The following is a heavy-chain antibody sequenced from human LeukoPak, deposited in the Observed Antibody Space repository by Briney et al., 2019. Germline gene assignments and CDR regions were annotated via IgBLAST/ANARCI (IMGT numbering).Heavy chain of an antibody. CDR3: AKDYYYYDSSGYYYA. V-gene: IGHV3-23*01. J-gene: IGHJ4*02. CDR1: GFTFSNYA. CDR2: ISGSGSST. D-gene: IGHD3-22*01. Sequence: GGSLRLPCAASGFTFSNYAMSWVRQAPGKGLEWVSAISGSGSSTYYADSVKGRFTISRDNSKNTLYLQMNSLRAEDTAVYYCAKDYYYYDSSGYYYAWGQGTLVTVSS.